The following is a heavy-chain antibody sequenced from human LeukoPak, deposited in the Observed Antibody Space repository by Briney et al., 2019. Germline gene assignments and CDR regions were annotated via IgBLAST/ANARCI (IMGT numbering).Heavy chain of an antibody. Sequence: SETLSLTCTASGVSISSYYWSWIRQPPGKRLNWIGYISYSGSTNYNPSLKSRVTISVDTSKIQFSLKLSSVTAADTAVYYCARRSDSGWFFDFWGQGTLVTVSS. V-gene: IGHV4-59*08. CDR3: ARRSDSGWFFDF. D-gene: IGHD6-19*01. CDR2: ISYSGST. J-gene: IGHJ4*02. CDR1: GVSISSYY.